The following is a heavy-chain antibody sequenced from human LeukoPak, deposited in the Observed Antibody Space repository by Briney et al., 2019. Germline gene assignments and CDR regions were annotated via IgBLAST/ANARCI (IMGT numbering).Heavy chain of an antibody. V-gene: IGHV3-23*01. CDR3: AREWYYDILTGHFDY. Sequence: GGSLRLSCAASGFTFSSYAMSWVRQAPGKGLEWVSAISGSGGSTYYADSVKGRFTISRDNAKNSLYLQMNSLRAEDTAVYYCAREWYYDILTGHFDYWGQGTLVTVSS. CDR1: GFTFSSYA. CDR2: ISGSGGST. D-gene: IGHD3-9*01. J-gene: IGHJ4*02.